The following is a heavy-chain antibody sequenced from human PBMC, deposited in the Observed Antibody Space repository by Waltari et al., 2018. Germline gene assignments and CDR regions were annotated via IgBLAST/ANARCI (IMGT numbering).Heavy chain of an antibody. CDR3: ARYPFYRRGYNAFDI. CDR2: INHSGST. J-gene: IGHJ3*02. Sequence: QVQLQQWGAGLLKPSETLSLTCAVYGGSFSGYYWSWIRQPQGKGLEWIGEINHSGSTNYHPSLKSRVTISVDTSKNQFSLKLSSVTAADTAVYYCARYPFYRRGYNAFDIWGQGTMVTVSS. V-gene: IGHV4-34*01. D-gene: IGHD5-18*01. CDR1: GGSFSGYY.